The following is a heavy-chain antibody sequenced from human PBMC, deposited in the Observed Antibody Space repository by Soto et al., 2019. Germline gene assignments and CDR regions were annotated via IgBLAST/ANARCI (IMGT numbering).Heavy chain of an antibody. Sequence: VLLVESGGGLVQPGRSLRLSCAVSGFNFGNYAMHWVRQAPGKGLEWVAAINWNSDKVAYAGSVLGRFTIFRDSAKNSLHLQMNDLTTEDTALYYCAKDKGGTPYYIYSWGQGILVTVSS. CDR2: INWNSDKV. CDR1: GFNFGNYA. CDR3: AKDKGGTPYYIYS. V-gene: IGHV3-9*01. J-gene: IGHJ4*02. D-gene: IGHD6-25*01.